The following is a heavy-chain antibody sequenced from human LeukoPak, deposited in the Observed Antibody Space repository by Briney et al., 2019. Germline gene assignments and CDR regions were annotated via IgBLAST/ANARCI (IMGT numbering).Heavy chain of an antibody. Sequence: GGSLRLSCAASGFTFNSYAMSWVRQAPGKGLEWVSVISASGGTTYYADSVKGRFTISRDSSKNTLYVEMNSLRAEDTALYYCAKDRDYYDSSGPLDYWGQGTLVTVSS. CDR2: ISASGGTT. CDR1: GFTFNSYA. D-gene: IGHD3-22*01. J-gene: IGHJ4*02. V-gene: IGHV3-23*01. CDR3: AKDRDYYDSSGPLDY.